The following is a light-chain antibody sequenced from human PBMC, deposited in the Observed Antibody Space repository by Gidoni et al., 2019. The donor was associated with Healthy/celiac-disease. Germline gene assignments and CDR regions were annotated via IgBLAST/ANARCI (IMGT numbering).Light chain of an antibody. CDR1: QGISSW. V-gene: IGKV1-12*01. CDR2: AAS. J-gene: IGKJ4*01. CDR3: QQANSFPLT. Sequence: DIKMIQSPSSVSASVGDRVTITFRASQGISSWLSWYQQKPGKAPKLLTYAASSLQSGVPTRFSGSGSGADFTPTSSSVQPEDFASYYWQQANSFPLTFGGGTKVEIK.